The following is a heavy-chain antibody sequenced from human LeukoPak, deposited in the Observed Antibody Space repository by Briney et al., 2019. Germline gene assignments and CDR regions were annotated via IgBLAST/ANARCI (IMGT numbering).Heavy chain of an antibody. CDR2: LYYSGST. D-gene: IGHD3-3*02. Sequence: PSETLSLTCTVSGGSISSSSYYWGWIRQAPGKGLEWIGSLYYSGSTYHNPSLRSRVTISVDTSKNQFSLKLSSVTAADTAVYYCARVRNGYHFWSGYFHDAFDIWGQGTMVTVSS. J-gene: IGHJ3*02. V-gene: IGHV4-39*07. CDR1: GGSISSSSYY. CDR3: ARVRNGYHFWSGYFHDAFDI.